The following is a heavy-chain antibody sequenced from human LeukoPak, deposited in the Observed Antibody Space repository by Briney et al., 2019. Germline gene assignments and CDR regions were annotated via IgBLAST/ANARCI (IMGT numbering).Heavy chain of an antibody. D-gene: IGHD6-13*01. CDR3: ARESSSWYDYGMDV. CDR2: ISDRGGDT. J-gene: IGHJ6*02. CDR1: GFTFSSYS. V-gene: IGHV3-21*01. Sequence: PGGSLRLSCAASGFTFSSYSMNWVRQAPGKGLEWVSAISDRGGDTYYAYSVKGRSTISRDNAKNSLYLQMNSLRAEDTAVYYCARESSSWYDYGMDVWGQGTTVTVSS.